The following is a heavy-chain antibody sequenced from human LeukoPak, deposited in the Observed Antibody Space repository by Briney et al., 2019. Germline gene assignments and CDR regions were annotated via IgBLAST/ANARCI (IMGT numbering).Heavy chain of an antibody. D-gene: IGHD1-14*01. J-gene: IGHJ6*03. CDR3: ARGKLEPRINYYYYMDV. Sequence: TGGSLRLSCAASGFTFSSYGMHWVRQAPGKGLEWVAFIRYDGSNKYYADSVKGRFTISRDNSKNTLYLQMNSLRAEDTAVYYCARGKLEPRINYYYYMDVWGKGTTVTVSS. CDR2: IRYDGSNK. CDR1: GFTFSSYG. V-gene: IGHV3-30*02.